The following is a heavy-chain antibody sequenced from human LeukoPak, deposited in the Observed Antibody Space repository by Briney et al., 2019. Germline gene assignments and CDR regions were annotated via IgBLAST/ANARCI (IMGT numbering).Heavy chain of an antibody. CDR1: GGTFSSYA. D-gene: IGHD2-15*01. J-gene: IGHJ4*02. CDR3: ATGGPLAATERYFDY. CDR2: IIPILGIA. Sequence: GASVKVSCKASGGTFSSYAISWVRQAPGQELEWMGRIIPILGIANYAQKFQGRVTITADKSTSTACMELSSLRSEDTAVYYCATGGPLAATERYFDYWGQGTLVTVSS. V-gene: IGHV1-69*04.